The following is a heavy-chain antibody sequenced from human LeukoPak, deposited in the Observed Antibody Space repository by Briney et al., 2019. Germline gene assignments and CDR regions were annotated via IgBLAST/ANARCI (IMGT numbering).Heavy chain of an antibody. CDR3: ARPPDNYYYYYMDV. CDR2: ISSSSRTK. CDR1: GFTFSRYS. V-gene: IGHV3-48*04. J-gene: IGHJ6*03. Sequence: GGSLRLSCAASGFTFSRYSMNWVRQAPGKGLEWVSYISSSSRTKYYADSVKGRFTISRDNARNSLYLQMNSLRAEDTAVYYCARPPDNYYYYYMDVWGKGTTVTVSS.